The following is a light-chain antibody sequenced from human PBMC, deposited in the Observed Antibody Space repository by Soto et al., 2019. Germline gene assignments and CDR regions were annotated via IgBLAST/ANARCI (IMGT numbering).Light chain of an antibody. J-gene: IGLJ1*01. CDR3: SSFSSAIAFV. CDR2: EVT. V-gene: IGLV2-14*01. Sequence: QSALTQPASVSASPGQSITISCTGTSSDIGAYNYISWYQQHPGKAPKLMIYEVTNRPSGISNRFSGSRSGNTASLSISGLQAEDEADYYCSSFSSAIAFVFGTGNKPPS. CDR1: SSDIGAYNY.